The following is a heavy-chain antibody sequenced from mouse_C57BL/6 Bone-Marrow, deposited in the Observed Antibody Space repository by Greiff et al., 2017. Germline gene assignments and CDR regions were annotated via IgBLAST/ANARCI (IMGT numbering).Heavy chain of an antibody. V-gene: IGHV1-26*01. CDR3: ARWLPFAY. J-gene: IGHJ3*01. CDR2: INPNNGGT. D-gene: IGHD2-2*01. CDR1: GYTFTDYY. Sequence: EVQLQQSGPELVKPGASVKISCKASGYTFTDYYMNWVKQSHGKSLEWIGDINPNNGGTSYNQKFKGKATLTVDKSSSTDYMELRSLTAEDSAVYYCARWLPFAYWGQGTLVTVSA.